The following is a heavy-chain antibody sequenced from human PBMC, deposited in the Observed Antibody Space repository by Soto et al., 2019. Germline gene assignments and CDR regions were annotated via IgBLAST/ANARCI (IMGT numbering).Heavy chain of an antibody. CDR3: ARGGTVTQIYYYSGMDV. V-gene: IGHV3-74*01. CDR2: INSDGSST. D-gene: IGHD4-17*01. J-gene: IGHJ6*02. CDR1: GFTFGSYW. Sequence: GGSLRLSCAASGFTFGSYWMHWVRQAPGKGLVWVSRINSDGSSTSYADSVKGRFTISRDNAKNTLYLQMNSLRAEDTAVYYCARGGTVTQIYYYSGMDVWGQGTTVTVS.